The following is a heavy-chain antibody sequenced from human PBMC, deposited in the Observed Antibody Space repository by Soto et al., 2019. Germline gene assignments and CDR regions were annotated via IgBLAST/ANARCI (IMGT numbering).Heavy chain of an antibody. J-gene: IGHJ2*01. Sequence: GGSLRLSCAASGFTFSSYEINWVRPPPGKGLEWVSYITSSGNTIYYADSVTGRFTISRDNAKNSLYLQMNSLRAEDTAVYYCARANSGSYYEIGYFDLWGRGTLVPVS. D-gene: IGHD1-26*01. V-gene: IGHV3-48*03. CDR3: ARANSGSYYEIGYFDL. CDR2: ITSSGNTI. CDR1: GFTFSSYE.